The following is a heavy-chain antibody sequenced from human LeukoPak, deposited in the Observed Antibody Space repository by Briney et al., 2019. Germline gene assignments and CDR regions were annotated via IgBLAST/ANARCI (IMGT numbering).Heavy chain of an antibody. D-gene: IGHD2/OR15-2a*01. CDR2: MNPNSGNT. CDR3: ARRGEYDAFDI. J-gene: IGHJ3*02. V-gene: IGHV1-8*01. Sequence: ASVRVSCKASGYTFTSYDINWVRQATGQGLEWMGWMNPNSGNTGYAQKFQGRVTITRNTSISTAYMELSSLRSEDTAVYYCARRGEYDAFDIWGQGTMVTVSS. CDR1: GYTFTSYD.